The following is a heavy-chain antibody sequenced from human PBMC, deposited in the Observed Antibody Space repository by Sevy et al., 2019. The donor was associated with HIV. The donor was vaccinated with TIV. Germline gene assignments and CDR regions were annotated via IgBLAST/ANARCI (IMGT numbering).Heavy chain of an antibody. CDR1: GGSISSSSYY. D-gene: IGHD6-19*01. CDR2: IYYSGGT. CDR3: ARPQAGIAVAGTGYYFDY. J-gene: IGHJ4*02. V-gene: IGHV4-39*01. Sequence: SETLSLTCTVYGGSISSSSYYWGWIRRPPGQGLDGIGRIYYSGGTYYNPSLKSRVTISVDTSKNQFSLKLRSVAAADTAVYYCARPQAGIAVAGTGYYFDYWGQGTLVTVSS.